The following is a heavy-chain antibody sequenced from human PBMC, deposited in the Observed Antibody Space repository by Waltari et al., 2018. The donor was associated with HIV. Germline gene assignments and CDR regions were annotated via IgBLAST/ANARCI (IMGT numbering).Heavy chain of an antibody. D-gene: IGHD6-19*01. CDR3: ARGRQWLAFDF. CDR1: GFAFTDSY. J-gene: IGHJ4*02. Sequence: QMQLVESGGRLVKPGGYLRLPCAAYGFAFTDSYMTWVRQPPGKGLEFVAYISRSGNRTYYADSVRGRFNISRDNAAKFLYLQMDSLRVDDTATYYCARGRQWLAFDFWGQGNVVAVSS. CDR2: ISRSGNRT. V-gene: IGHV3-11*01.